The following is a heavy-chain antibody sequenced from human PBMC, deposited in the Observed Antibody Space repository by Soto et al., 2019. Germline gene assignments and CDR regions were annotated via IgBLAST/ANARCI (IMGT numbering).Heavy chain of an antibody. Sequence: GASVKVSCKASGYIFTNHYIHWVRQAPGQGLEWMAIINPSGGSTNYLQKFQGRITMTRDTSTSTVYMELSSLRSEDTAVYFCARADYYDSSGFYYDCWGQGSLVTVSS. J-gene: IGHJ4*02. CDR1: GYIFTNHY. CDR3: ARADYYDSSGFYYDC. CDR2: INPSGGST. D-gene: IGHD3-22*01. V-gene: IGHV1-46*01.